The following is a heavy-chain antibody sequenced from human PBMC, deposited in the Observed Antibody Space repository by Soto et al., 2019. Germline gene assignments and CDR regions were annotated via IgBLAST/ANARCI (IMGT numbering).Heavy chain of an antibody. CDR1: GVSISSYY. J-gene: IGHJ4*02. CDR3: ARRAKYYGSGNYDIKVGYFEY. V-gene: IGHV4-59*01. CDR2: IYNSGST. Sequence: PSETLSLTCTFSGVSISSYYWTWIRQPPGKGLEWIGHIYNSGSTDYNPSLKSRVTLSVDTSNNHFSLKLSSVTAADTAVYYCARRAKYYGSGNYDIKVGYFEYLGQGAQVTLSS. D-gene: IGHD3-10*01.